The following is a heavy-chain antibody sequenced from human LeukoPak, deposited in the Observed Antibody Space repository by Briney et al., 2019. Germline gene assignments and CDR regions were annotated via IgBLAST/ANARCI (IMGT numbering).Heavy chain of an antibody. CDR2: ISGSGGST. V-gene: IGHV3-23*01. Sequence: PGGSLRLSCAASGFSFSSYARSWVRQPPGKGLEWVSAISGSGGSTYYADPVKGRFTISRDNSKNTLYLQMNSLRAEDTAVYYCAKDRGSGWGIISYFVYWGQGTLVTVSS. CDR3: AKDRGSGWGIISYFVY. D-gene: IGHD6-19*01. J-gene: IGHJ4*02. CDR1: GFSFSSYA.